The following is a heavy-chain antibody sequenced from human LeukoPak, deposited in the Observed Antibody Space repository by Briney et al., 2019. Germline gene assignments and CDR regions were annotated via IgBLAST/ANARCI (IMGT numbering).Heavy chain of an antibody. CDR1: GFTFGDYA. CDR2: IRSKAYGGTT. Sequence: GGSLRLSCTASGFTFGDYAMSWVRQAPGKGLEWVGFIRSKAYGGTTEYAASVKGRFTISRDDSKSIAYLQMNSLKTEDTAVYYCTREGAAAGLNFDYWGQGTLVTVSS. D-gene: IGHD6-13*01. CDR3: TREGAAAGLNFDY. V-gene: IGHV3-49*04. J-gene: IGHJ4*02.